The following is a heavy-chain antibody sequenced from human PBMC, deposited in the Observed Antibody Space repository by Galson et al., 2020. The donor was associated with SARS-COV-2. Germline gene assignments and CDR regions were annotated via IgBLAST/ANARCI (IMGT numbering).Heavy chain of an antibody. Sequence: SGPTLVKPTQTLTLTCTFSGFSLKTSGMCVSWMRQPPGKALEWLARIDWDDDKYYSTSLKTRLTISKDTSKNQVVLTMTNMDPVDTATYYCARTYGSGSPFDYWGQGTLVTVSS. V-gene: IGHV2-70*11. CDR1: GFSLKTSGMC. CDR2: IDWDDDK. CDR3: ARTYGSGSPFDY. J-gene: IGHJ4*02. D-gene: IGHD3-10*01.